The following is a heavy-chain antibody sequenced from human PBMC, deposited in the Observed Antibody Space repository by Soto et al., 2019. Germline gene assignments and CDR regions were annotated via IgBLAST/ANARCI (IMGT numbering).Heavy chain of an antibody. Sequence: GGSLRLSCAASGFTVSSNYMSWVRQAPGKGLEWVSVIYSGGSTYYADSVKGRCTISRDNSKNTLYLQMNSLRAEDTAVYYCARDGPSLMRFLERTRYYYIDVWGKGTTVTVSS. J-gene: IGHJ6*03. D-gene: IGHD3-3*01. CDR1: GFTVSSNY. V-gene: IGHV3-66*01. CDR3: ARDGPSLMRFLERTRYYYIDV. CDR2: IYSGGST.